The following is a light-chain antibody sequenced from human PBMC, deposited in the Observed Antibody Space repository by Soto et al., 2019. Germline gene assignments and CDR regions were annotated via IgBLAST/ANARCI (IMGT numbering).Light chain of an antibody. J-gene: IGKJ1*01. Sequence: AIRMTQSPSSFSASTGDRVTITCRASQGISSYLAWYQQKPGKAPKLLIYAASTLQSGVSSRFSGSGFGTDFTLTISCLQSEDFATYYCQQYYSYPWTFGQGTKVDIK. CDR2: AAS. V-gene: IGKV1-8*01. CDR3: QQYYSYPWT. CDR1: QGISSY.